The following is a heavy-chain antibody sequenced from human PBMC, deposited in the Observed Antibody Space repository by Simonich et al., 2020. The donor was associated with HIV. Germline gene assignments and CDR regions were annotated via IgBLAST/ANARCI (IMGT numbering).Heavy chain of an antibody. CDR2: RNPNIDNP. D-gene: IGHD3-22*01. Sequence: QVQLVQSGAEVKKPGASVKVSCKPSGYTFDSYDINWVRQATGQGLEWMGWRNPNIDNPGYAQKFQGRVTITTNTSISTAYMELSSLTSEDTDVYYCARGYYDRWGGIRFDYWGQGILVTVSS. CDR3: ARGYYDRWGGIRFDY. J-gene: IGHJ4*02. V-gene: IGHV1-8*03. CDR1: GYTFDSYD.